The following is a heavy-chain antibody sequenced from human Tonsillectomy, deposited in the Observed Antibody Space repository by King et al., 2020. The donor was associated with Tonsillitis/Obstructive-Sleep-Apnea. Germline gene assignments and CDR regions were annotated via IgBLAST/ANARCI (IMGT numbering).Heavy chain of an antibody. CDR1: GGSISSYY. CDR3: ARDMVLEAGGDAFDI. J-gene: IGHJ3*02. CDR2: IYYSGST. Sequence: VQLQESGPGLVKPSETLSLTCTVSGGSISSYYWSWIRQPPGKGLEWIGYIYYSGSTNYNPSLRSRVTISVDTSKKQFSLKLGSVTTADTAVYYCARDMVLEAGGDAFDIWGQGTMVTVSS. V-gene: IGHV4-59*01. D-gene: IGHD2-8*01.